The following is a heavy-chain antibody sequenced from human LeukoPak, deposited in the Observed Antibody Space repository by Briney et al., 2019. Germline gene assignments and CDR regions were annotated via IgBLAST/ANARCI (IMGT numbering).Heavy chain of an antibody. V-gene: IGHV3-21*01. CDR2: ISSSSSYI. Sequence: PGGSLRLSCAASGFTFSSYSMNWVRQAPGKGLEWVSSISSSSSYIYYADSVKGRFTISRDNAKNSLYLQMNSLRAEDTAVYCCASVIRNDAFDIWGQGTMVTVSS. J-gene: IGHJ3*02. CDR3: ASVIRNDAFDI. CDR1: GFTFSSYS. D-gene: IGHD1-14*01.